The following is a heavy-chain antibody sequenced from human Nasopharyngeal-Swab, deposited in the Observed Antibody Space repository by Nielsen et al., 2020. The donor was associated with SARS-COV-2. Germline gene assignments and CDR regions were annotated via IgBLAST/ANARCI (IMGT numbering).Heavy chain of an antibody. V-gene: IGHV3-21*01. Sequence: GGSLRLSCAASGFTFSSYSMNWVRQAPGKGLEWVSSISSSSSYIYCADSVKGRFTISRDNAKNSLYLQMNSLRAEDTAVYFCARDPTYSSSWTYYFDYWGQGTLVTVSS. CDR1: GFTFSSYS. CDR2: ISSSSSYI. J-gene: IGHJ4*02. D-gene: IGHD6-13*01. CDR3: ARDPTYSSSWTYYFDY.